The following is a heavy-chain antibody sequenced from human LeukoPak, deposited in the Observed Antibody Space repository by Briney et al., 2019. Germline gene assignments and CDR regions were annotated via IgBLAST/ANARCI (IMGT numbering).Heavy chain of an antibody. CDR2: ISGSGGST. CDR1: GFTFSSYA. CDR3: ARYCSSTSCYRSPDAFDI. J-gene: IGHJ3*02. Sequence: GGSLRLSCAASGFTFSSYAMSWVRQAPGKGLEWVSAISGSGGSTYYADSVKGRFTISRDNSNNTLYLQMNSLRVEDTAVYYCARYCSSTSCYRSPDAFDIWGQGTMVTVSS. D-gene: IGHD2-2*01. V-gene: IGHV3-23*01.